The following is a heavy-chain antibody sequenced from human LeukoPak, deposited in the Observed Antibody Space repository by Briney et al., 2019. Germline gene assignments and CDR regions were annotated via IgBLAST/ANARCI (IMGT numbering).Heavy chain of an antibody. CDR3: ASTRGSGYSVYYFDN. D-gene: IGHD3-22*01. Sequence: SETLSLTCTVSGGSISSGDYCWSWIRQPPGRGLEWIGYIYYNGATYYNPSLKSRVTISVDTSKNQSSLRLSSVTAADTAVYYCASTRGSGYSVYYFDNWGQGALVIVSS. CDR2: IYYNGAT. CDR1: GGSISSGDYC. J-gene: IGHJ4*02. V-gene: IGHV4-30-4*01.